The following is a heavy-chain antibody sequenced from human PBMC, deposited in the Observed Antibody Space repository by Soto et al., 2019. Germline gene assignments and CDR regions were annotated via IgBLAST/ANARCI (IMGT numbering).Heavy chain of an antibody. CDR3: ASRWTTVTPEIGDYYYYYGMDV. D-gene: IGHD4-17*01. V-gene: IGHV5-10-1*01. Sequence: WVRQMPGKGLEWMGRIDPSDSYTNYSPSFQGHVTISADKSISTAYLQWSSLKASDTAMYYCASRWTTVTPEIGDYYYYYGMDVWGQGTTVTVSS. J-gene: IGHJ6*02. CDR2: IDPSDSYT.